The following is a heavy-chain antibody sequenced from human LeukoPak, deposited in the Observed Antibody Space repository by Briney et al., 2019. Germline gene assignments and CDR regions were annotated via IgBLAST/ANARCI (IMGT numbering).Heavy chain of an antibody. J-gene: IGHJ4*02. Sequence: GGSLSLSCTASEFAFSNYAMTWVRQAPGKGLEWVSGITGSGRSTYYADSVKGRFTISRDNSKNTLYLQMSGLRVEDTGRYYCANVHGNFLAAYYFDSWGQGTLVTVSS. CDR2: ITGSGRST. CDR3: ANVHGNFLAAYYFDS. V-gene: IGHV3-23*01. CDR1: EFAFSNYA. D-gene: IGHD6-13*01.